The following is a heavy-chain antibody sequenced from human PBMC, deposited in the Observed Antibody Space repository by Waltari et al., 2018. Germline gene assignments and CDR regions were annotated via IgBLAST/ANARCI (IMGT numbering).Heavy chain of an antibody. Sequence: QVQLQESGPRLVKPSETLSLTCTVSGGSIERDYWTWVRQTPGKGLKWVGYILNGVATNDDPSLMSRVSISLDVANRQFSLNLMSVTAADTAVYFCTRSTSSGEQIHFDYWGRGILVTVSS. CDR2: ILNGVAT. CDR3: TRSTSSGEQIHFDY. CDR1: GGSIERDY. D-gene: IGHD1-26*01. J-gene: IGHJ4*02. V-gene: IGHV4-59*01.